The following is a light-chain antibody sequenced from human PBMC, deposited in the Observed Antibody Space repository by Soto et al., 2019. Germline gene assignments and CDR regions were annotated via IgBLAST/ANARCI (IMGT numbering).Light chain of an antibody. CDR1: QTIINW. Sequence: MNNYRATISVPQGDRVTXTCRASQTIINWLAWYQQKPGKPVRLIIYDASISESGVPSRFSGSGSGTEFTLTISSLQPDDSANYYCQHYNSWPWAFGQGTKLDIK. V-gene: IGKV1-5*01. CDR3: QHYNSWPWA. J-gene: IGKJ1*01. CDR2: DAS.